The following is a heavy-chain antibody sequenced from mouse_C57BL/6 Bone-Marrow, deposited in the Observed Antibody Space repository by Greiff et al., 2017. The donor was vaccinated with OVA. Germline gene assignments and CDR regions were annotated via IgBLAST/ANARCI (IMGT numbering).Heavy chain of an antibody. CDR3: ARGLTTVVENAMDY. V-gene: IGHV1-55*01. CDR2: IYPGSGST. J-gene: IGHJ4*01. CDR1: GYTFTSYW. Sequence: VQLQESGAELVKPGASVKMSCKASGYTFTSYWITWVKQRPGQGLEWIGDIYPGSGSTNYNEKFKSKATLTVDTSSSTAYMQLSSLTSEDSAVYYCARGLTTVVENAMDYWGQGTSVTVSS. D-gene: IGHD1-1*01.